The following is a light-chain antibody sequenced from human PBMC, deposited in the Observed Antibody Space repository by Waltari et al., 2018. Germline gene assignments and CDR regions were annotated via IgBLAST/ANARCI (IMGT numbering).Light chain of an antibody. Sequence: QSALTQPVSLSGSPGQSITISCTGTSRDVGSSNLVSWYQQHPGKAPKLIIYEGSKRPSGVSNRFSGSKSGNTASLTISGLQAEDEADYHCCSYAGGSAFVVFGGGTKLTVL. V-gene: IGLV2-23*03. CDR2: EGS. J-gene: IGLJ2*01. CDR1: SRDVGSSNL. CDR3: CSYAGGSAFVV.